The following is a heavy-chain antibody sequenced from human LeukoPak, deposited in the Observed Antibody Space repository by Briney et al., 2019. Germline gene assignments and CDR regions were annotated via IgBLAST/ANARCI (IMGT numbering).Heavy chain of an antibody. J-gene: IGHJ5*02. CDR3: ARVGYYYDSSGYYYLS. CDR1: GFTFSSYW. D-gene: IGHD3-22*01. V-gene: IGHV3-7*01. Sequence: GGSLRLSCAASGFTFSSYWMSWVRQAPGKGLEWVANIKQDGSEKYYVDSVKGRFTISRDNAKSSLYLQMNSLRAEDTAVYYCARVGYYYDSSGYYYLSWGQGTLVTVSS. CDR2: IKQDGSEK.